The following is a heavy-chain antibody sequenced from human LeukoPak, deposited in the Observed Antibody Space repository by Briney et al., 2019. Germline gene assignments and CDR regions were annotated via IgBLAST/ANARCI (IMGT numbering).Heavy chain of an antibody. D-gene: IGHD6-13*01. CDR3: GKSQTVAAGTGPFQH. V-gene: IGHV3-23*01. CDR1: GITFSNYA. CDR2: IGGSGATT. Sequence: GALRLSCAASGITFSNYAMNWVRQAPGKGLEWVSSIGGSGATTNYADSVKGRFTISRDNSKNTLYLQMNSLRADDTALYFCGKSQTVAAGTGPFQHWGQGTLVTVSS. J-gene: IGHJ1*01.